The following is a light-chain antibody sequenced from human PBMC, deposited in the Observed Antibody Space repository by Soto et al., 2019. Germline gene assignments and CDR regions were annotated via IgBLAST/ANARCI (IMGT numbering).Light chain of an antibody. CDR2: GSS. Sequence: EIGWTQSPGTLSLSPGERATLSCWASQSISSNYLAWYQQKPGQAPRLLISGSSIRATGIPKRFSGSASGTTFTLTISSLEPEDFAVFYCQQYGSSPFTFGPGTKVDFK. J-gene: IGKJ3*01. CDR1: QSISSNY. CDR3: QQYGSSPFT. V-gene: IGKV3-20*01.